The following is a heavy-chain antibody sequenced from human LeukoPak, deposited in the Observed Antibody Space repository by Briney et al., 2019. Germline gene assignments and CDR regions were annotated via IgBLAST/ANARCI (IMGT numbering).Heavy chain of an antibody. CDR2: IYYSGST. Sequence: SQTLSLTCTVSGGSISSGSYFWSWIRQPPGKGLEWIGYIYYSGSTNYNPSLKSRVTISVDTSKNQFSLKLSSVTAADTAVYYCARDWGYYYDSRGFLDYWGQGTLVTVSS. V-gene: IGHV4-61*01. J-gene: IGHJ4*02. CDR1: GGSISSGSYF. CDR3: ARDWGYYYDSRGFLDY. D-gene: IGHD3-22*01.